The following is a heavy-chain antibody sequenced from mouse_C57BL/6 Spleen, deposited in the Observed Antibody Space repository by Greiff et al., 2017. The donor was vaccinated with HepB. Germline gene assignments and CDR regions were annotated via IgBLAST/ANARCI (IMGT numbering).Heavy chain of an antibody. V-gene: IGHV1-81*01. CDR3: ARGNYYGISYIGYFDV. CDR2: IYPRSGNT. J-gene: IGHJ1*03. CDR1: GYTFTSYG. Sequence: QVQLQQSGAELARPGASVKLSCKASGYTFTSYGISWVKQRTGQGLEWIGEIYPRSGNTYYNEKFKGKATLTADKSSSTAYMELRSLTSEDSAVYFCARGNYYGISYIGYFDVWGTGTTVTVSS. D-gene: IGHD1-1*01.